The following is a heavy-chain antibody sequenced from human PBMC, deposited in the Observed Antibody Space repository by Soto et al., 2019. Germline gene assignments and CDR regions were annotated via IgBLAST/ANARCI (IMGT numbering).Heavy chain of an antibody. D-gene: IGHD6-19*01. CDR1: GFTFSSYG. Sequence: PGGSLRLSCAASGFTFSSYGMHWVRQAPGKGLEWVAVISYDGSNKYYADSVKGRFTISRDNSKNTLYLQMNSLRAEDTAVYYCAKVLHSSGWYYFDYWGQGTLVTVSS. V-gene: IGHV3-30*18. J-gene: IGHJ4*02. CDR2: ISYDGSNK. CDR3: AKVLHSSGWYYFDY.